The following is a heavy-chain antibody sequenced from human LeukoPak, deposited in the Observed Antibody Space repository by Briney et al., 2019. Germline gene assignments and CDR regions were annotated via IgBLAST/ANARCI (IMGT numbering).Heavy chain of an antibody. CDR2: IYYSGNT. CDR1: GGSISSSPYY. V-gene: IGHV4-39*07. D-gene: IGHD1-1*01. Sequence: SDTLSLTCAVSGGSISSSPYYWGWIRQPPGKGLEWIGSIYYSGNTYHNPSLKSRVTISVDTSKNQFSLKLSSLTAADTAVYYCARDRSDNWGLFDYWGQGTLVTVSS. J-gene: IGHJ4*02. CDR3: ARDRSDNWGLFDY.